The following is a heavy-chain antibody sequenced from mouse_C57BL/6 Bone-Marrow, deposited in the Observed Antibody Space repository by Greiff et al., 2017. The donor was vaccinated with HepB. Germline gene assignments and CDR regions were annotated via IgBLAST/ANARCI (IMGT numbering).Heavy chain of an antibody. V-gene: IGHV10-1*01. D-gene: IGHD2-2*01. CDR1: GFSFNTYA. CDR3: VRQGWLRRNYAMDY. J-gene: IGHJ4*01. Sequence: EVNVVESGGGLVQPKGSLKLSCAASGFSFNTYAMNWVRQAPGKGLEWVARIRSKSNNYATYYADSVKDRFTISRDDSESMLYLQMNNLKTEDTAMYYCVRQGWLRRNYAMDYWGQGTSVTVSS. CDR2: IRSKSNNYAT.